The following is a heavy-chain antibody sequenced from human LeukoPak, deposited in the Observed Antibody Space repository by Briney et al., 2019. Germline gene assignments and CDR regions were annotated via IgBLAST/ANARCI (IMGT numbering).Heavy chain of an antibody. CDR3: AAIGGLWFGELSSPDY. V-gene: IGHV4-39*07. J-gene: IGHJ4*02. Sequence: PSETLSLTCTVSGGSISSSSYYWGWIRQPPGKGLEWIGSIYYSGSTYYNPSLKSRVTISVDTSKNQFSLKLSSVTAADTAVYFRAAIGGLWFGELSSPDYWGQGTLVTVSS. CDR2: IYYSGST. CDR1: GGSISSSSYY. D-gene: IGHD3-10*01.